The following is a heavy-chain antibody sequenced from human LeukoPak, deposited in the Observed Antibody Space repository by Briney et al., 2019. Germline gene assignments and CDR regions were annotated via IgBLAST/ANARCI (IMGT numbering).Heavy chain of an antibody. CDR2: VSGSGGST. J-gene: IGHJ5*02. CDR3: AKEVGYCTSSSCYSWFDP. CDR1: GFIFGSYA. D-gene: IGHD2-2*02. Sequence: PGGSLRLFSAASGFIFGSYAMSWVRQAPGKGLEWVSGVSGSGGSTYYADSVKGRFTITRDNSKNTLYLQMNSLRGEDTAVYHCAKEVGYCTSSSCYSWFDPWGQGTQVTVSS. V-gene: IGHV3-23*01.